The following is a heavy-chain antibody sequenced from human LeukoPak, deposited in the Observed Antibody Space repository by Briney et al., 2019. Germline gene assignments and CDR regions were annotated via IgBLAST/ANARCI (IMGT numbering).Heavy chain of an antibody. D-gene: IGHD3-10*01. J-gene: IGHJ2*01. Sequence: PGGSLRLSCEASGLSVGTKYMNWVRQAPGKGLEWVSILYSGVDTYYADSVKGRFTISRDNSKNTLFLQMNSLRADDTAVYYCARVGDHYHWYFDLWGRGTRVSVSS. CDR3: ARVGDHYHWYFDL. CDR1: GLSVGTKY. CDR2: LYSGVDT. V-gene: IGHV3-53*01.